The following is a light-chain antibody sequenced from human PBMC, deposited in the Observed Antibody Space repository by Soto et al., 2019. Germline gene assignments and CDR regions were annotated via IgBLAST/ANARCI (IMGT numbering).Light chain of an antibody. CDR2: AAS. CDR3: QQTYRTPLT. CDR1: QSISSY. J-gene: IGKJ4*01. V-gene: IGKV1-39*01. Sequence: DIQMTQSPSSLSASVGDRFTITCLASQSISSYLNWYQQKPGKAPKLLIYAASSLHSGVPSRFSGSGSGTDFTLTISSLQPEDFATYSCQQTYRTPLTFGGGTKVDIK.